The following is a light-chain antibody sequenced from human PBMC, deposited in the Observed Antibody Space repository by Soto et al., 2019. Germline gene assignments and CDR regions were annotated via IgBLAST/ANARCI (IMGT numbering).Light chain of an antibody. J-gene: IGKJ1*01. V-gene: IGKV4-1*01. Sequence: DIVMTQSPDSLAVSLGARATINCKSSQSVLYSSNNKNYLAWYQQKPGQPPKLLIYWASTRESGVPDRFSGSGSGTDFTLTISGLQAEDVAVYYCQQYSSTPRTFGQGTKVDIK. CDR3: QQYSSTPRT. CDR1: QSVLYSSNNKNY. CDR2: WAS.